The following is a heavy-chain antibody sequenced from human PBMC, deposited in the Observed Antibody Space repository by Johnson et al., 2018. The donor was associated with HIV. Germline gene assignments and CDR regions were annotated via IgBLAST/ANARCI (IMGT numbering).Heavy chain of an antibody. CDR2: ISGTGDNT. J-gene: IGHJ3*02. Sequence: LRLSCAASGFPFSNNAMSWVRQAPGKGLEWVAGISGTGDNTYYADSVKGRFTSSRDNSKDTLYLQMNSLRAEDTAVYYCTRRSPYDAFDIWGQGTVLTASS. V-gene: IGHV3-23*01. CDR1: GFPFSNNA. D-gene: IGHD3-3*01. CDR3: TRRSPYDAFDI.